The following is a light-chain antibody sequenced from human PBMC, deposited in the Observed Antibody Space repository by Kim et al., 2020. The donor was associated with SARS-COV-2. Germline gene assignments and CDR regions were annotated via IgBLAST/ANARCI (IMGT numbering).Light chain of an antibody. CDR1: QSVSSNY. CDR2: GAS. CDR3: QQYGTSPYS. J-gene: IGKJ2*03. V-gene: IGKV3-20*01. Sequence: EIVLTQSPGTLSLSPGDRATLSCRASQSVSSNYLAWYQQKPGQAPRLLIYGASSRATGIPDRFSGSGSGTDFTLTISRLEPEDFVVYYWQQYGTSPYSFGQGTKLEI.